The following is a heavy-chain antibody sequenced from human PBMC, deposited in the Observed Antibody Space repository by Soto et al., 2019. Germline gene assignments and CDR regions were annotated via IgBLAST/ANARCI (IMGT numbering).Heavy chain of an antibody. D-gene: IGHD6-13*01. CDR3: ESDRVGGRSWYRGEVY. Sequence: QVQLVESGGGLVKPGGSLRLSCAASGFTFSDYYMSWIRQAPGKGLEWVSYISSSSSYTNYADSVKGRFTISRDNAKNSLYLQMNSLRAEDTAVYYCESDRVGGRSWYRGEVYWGQGTLVTVSS. J-gene: IGHJ4*02. CDR1: GFTFSDYY. CDR2: ISSSSSYT. V-gene: IGHV3-11*06.